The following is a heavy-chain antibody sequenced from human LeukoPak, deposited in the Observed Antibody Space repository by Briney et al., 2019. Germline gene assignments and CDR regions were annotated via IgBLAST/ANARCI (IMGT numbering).Heavy chain of an antibody. J-gene: IGHJ6*03. V-gene: IGHV3-23*01. CDR2: ISGSGGST. CDR3: AKGGVVIVRDFYYYYMDV. D-gene: IGHD3-3*01. Sequence: PGGSLRLSCAASGFTFSTYAINWVLQAPGKGLEWVSGISGSGGSTYYADSVKGRFTISRDNSENTLYLQMNSLRAEDTAVYYCAKGGVVIVRDFYYYYMDVWGKGTTVTVSS. CDR1: GFTFSTYA.